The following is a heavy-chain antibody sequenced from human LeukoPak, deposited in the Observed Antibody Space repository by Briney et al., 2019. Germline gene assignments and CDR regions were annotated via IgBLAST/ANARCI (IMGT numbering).Heavy chain of an antibody. CDR2: INQDGSEK. CDR3: ARELRYFDGLDY. Sequence: GGSLRLSCAASGFTLSTYWMSWVRQAPGKGLEWVANINQDGSEKHYVDSVKGRFTISRDNAKNSLYLQMNSLRAEDTAVYYCARELRYFDGLDYWGQGTLVTVSS. V-gene: IGHV3-7*01. J-gene: IGHJ4*02. D-gene: IGHD3-9*01. CDR1: GFTLSTYW.